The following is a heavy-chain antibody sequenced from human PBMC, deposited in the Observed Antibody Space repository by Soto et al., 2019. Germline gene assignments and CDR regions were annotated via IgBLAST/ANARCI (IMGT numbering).Heavy chain of an antibody. Sequence: DVQLVESGGGWVQPGESLIVSCTASGFIFSNDWMTWVRQAPGKGLEWVANINQDGSAQHYVDSVKGRFTISRDNTKNSLYLQMNSLRAEDTAVYYCARDLPYSGSYYFDYWGQGTLVTVSS. CDR3: ARDLPYSGSYYFDY. CDR1: GFIFSNDW. J-gene: IGHJ4*02. V-gene: IGHV3-7*01. CDR2: INQDGSAQ. D-gene: IGHD1-26*01.